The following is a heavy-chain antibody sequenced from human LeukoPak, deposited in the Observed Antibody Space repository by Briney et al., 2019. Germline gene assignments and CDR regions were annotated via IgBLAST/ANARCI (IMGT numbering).Heavy chain of an antibody. CDR2: IYYSGST. D-gene: IGHD2-15*01. Sequence: SETLSLTCTVSGGSISSYYWSWIRQPPGKGLEWIGYIYYSGSTNYNPSLKSRVTISVDTSKNQFSLKLSSVTAADTAVYYCARWYCSGGSCYSGWFDPWGQGTLVTVSS. V-gene: IGHV4-59*01. CDR3: ARWYCSGGSCYSGWFDP. CDR1: GGSISSYY. J-gene: IGHJ5*02.